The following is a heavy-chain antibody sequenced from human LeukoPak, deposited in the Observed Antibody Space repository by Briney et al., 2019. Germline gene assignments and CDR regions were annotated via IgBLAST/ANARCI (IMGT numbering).Heavy chain of an antibody. CDR1: GFTFSSYG. Sequence: PGGSLRLSCAASGFTFSSYGMHWVRQAPGKGLEWVAVIWYDGSNKYYADSVKGRFTISRDNSKNTLYLQMNSLRAEDTAVYYCARDPGSDWYLDYWGQGTLVTVSS. CDR3: ARDPGSDWYLDY. V-gene: IGHV3-33*01. J-gene: IGHJ4*02. D-gene: IGHD3-9*01. CDR2: IWYDGSNK.